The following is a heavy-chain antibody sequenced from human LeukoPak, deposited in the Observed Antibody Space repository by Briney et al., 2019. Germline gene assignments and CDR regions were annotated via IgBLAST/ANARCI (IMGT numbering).Heavy chain of an antibody. CDR1: GFTFSSYE. CDR2: ISTTSTTI. J-gene: IGHJ4*02. CDR3: ARGAGRSSGYYLDY. V-gene: IGHV3-48*03. Sequence: GSLRLSCAASGFTFSSYEMNWVRKARGKGLEWVSYISTTSTTIYYADSVKGRFTISRDNAKDSLYLQMNSLRAEDTAVYYCARGAGRSSGYYLDYWGQGTLVTVSS. D-gene: IGHD3-22*01.